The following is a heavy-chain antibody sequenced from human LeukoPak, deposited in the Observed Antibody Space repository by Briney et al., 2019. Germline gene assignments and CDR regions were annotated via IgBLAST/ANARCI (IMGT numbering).Heavy chain of an antibody. CDR2: FDPEDGET. CDR3: ATEDFWSGYYRY. CDR1: GYTLTELS. Sequence: ASVKVSCKVSGYTLTELSMHWVRQAPGKGLEWMGGFDPEDGETIYAQKFQGRVTMTEDTSTDTAYMELSSLRSEDTAVCYCATEDFWSGYYRYWGQGTLVTVSS. J-gene: IGHJ4*02. D-gene: IGHD3-3*01. V-gene: IGHV1-24*01.